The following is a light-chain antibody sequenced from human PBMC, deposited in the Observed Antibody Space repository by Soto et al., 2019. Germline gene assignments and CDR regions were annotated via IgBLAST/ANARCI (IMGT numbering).Light chain of an antibody. CDR1: SSEVGGYNY. J-gene: IGLJ1*01. CDR2: EVS. Sequence: QSALTQPPSASGSPGQSVTISCTGTSSEVGGYNYVSWYQQHPGKAPKLMIYEVSERPSGVPDRFSGSKSSNTASLTVSGLQAEDEADYYCSSYAGSNNFVFGTGTKLTVL. CDR3: SSYAGSNNFV. V-gene: IGLV2-8*01.